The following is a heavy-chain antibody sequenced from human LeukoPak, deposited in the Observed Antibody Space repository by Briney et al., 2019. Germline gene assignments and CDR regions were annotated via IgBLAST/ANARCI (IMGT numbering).Heavy chain of an antibody. Sequence: ASVKVSCKASGYTFTSYYMHWVRQAPGQGLEWMGIINPSGGSTSYAQKFQGRVTMTTDTSTSTAYMELRSLRSDDTAVYYCARGTQALRYFDWLLYPYYFDYWGQGTLVTVSS. J-gene: IGHJ4*02. D-gene: IGHD3-9*01. CDR1: GYTFTSYY. V-gene: IGHV1-46*01. CDR2: INPSGGST. CDR3: ARGTQALRYFDWLLYPYYFDY.